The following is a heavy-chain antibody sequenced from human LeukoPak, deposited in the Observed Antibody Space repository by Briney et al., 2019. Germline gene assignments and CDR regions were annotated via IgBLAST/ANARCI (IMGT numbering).Heavy chain of an antibody. CDR1: GGSFGDYF. CDR3: ARDWAAAGERWFDP. Sequence: SETLSLTCAVYGGSFGDYFWSWIRQPPGKGLEWIGYIYYSGSTNYNPSLKSRVTISVDTSKNQFSLKLSSVTAADTAVYYCARDWAAAGERWFDPWGQGTLVTVSS. V-gene: IGHV4-59*01. CDR2: IYYSGST. D-gene: IGHD6-13*01. J-gene: IGHJ5*02.